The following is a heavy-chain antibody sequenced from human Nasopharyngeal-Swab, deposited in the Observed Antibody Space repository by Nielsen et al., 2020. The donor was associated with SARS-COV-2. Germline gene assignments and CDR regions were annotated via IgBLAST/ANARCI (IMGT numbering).Heavy chain of an antibody. Sequence: SVKVSCKASGGTFNNYVISWVRQAPAQGLEWVGRVIPILATANYAQKFQDRVTITADKATNTAYMELSSLRSEDTAIYYCATIYHFHSGGFSFQYWGQGTLVTVSS. CDR2: VIPILATA. D-gene: IGHD3-22*01. CDR1: GGTFNNYV. J-gene: IGHJ4*02. V-gene: IGHV1-69*10. CDR3: ATIYHFHSGGFSFQY.